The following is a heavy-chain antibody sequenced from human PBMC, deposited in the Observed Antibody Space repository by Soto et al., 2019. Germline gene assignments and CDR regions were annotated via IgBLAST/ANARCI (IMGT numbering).Heavy chain of an antibody. D-gene: IGHD4-17*01. CDR3: ARLRGDYGDYVPHFDY. CDR1: GGSISSSSYY. J-gene: IGHJ4*02. CDR2: IYYSGST. V-gene: IGHV4-39*01. Sequence: TSETLSLTCTVSGGSISSSSYYWGWIRQPPGKGLEWIGSIYYSGSTYYNPSLKSRVTISVDTSKNQFSLKLSSVTAADTAVYYCARLRGDYGDYVPHFDYWGQGTLVTVSS.